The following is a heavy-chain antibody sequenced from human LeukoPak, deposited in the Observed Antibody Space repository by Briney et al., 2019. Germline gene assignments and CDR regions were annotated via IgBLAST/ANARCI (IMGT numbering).Heavy chain of an antibody. Sequence: GGSVRLSCTASGFTFGDYAMSWVRQAPGKGPEWVSGVSGSGGSTYYADSVKGRFTISRDNSKNTMYLEMENLRVEDTAIYYCAKDGSLGYSGPQKFDAWGQGTLVTVSS. J-gene: IGHJ4*02. CDR2: VSGSGGST. V-gene: IGHV3-23*01. D-gene: IGHD1-26*01. CDR3: AKDGSLGYSGPQKFDA. CDR1: GFTFGDYA.